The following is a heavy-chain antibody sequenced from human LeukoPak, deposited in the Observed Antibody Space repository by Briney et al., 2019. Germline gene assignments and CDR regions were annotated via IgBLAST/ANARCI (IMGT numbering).Heavy chain of an antibody. CDR1: GYTFADYY. D-gene: IGHD1-20*01. V-gene: IGHV1-2*02. CDR3: ARDPQYNWGPFDY. Sequence: ASVKVSCTASGYTFADYYMHWVRQAPGQGLEWMGWINPNSAGTDYAQNFQGRVTMTRDTSISTAYMELSRLTSDDTAVYYCARDPQYNWGPFDYWGQGILVTVSS. CDR2: INPNSAGT. J-gene: IGHJ4*02.